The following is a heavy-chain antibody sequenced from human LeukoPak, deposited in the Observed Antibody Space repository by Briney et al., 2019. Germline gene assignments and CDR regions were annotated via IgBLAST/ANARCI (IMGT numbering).Heavy chain of an antibody. Sequence: GESLKISCKGSGYSFTNYWIGWVRQMPGKGLEWMGIIYPGDSDTRYSPSFQGQVTISADKSPSTAYVQWSSLKASDSAMYYCAASTYGSGSYVAFDSWGQGTLVTVSS. D-gene: IGHD3-10*01. CDR2: IYPGDSDT. CDR3: AASTYGSGSYVAFDS. V-gene: IGHV5-51*01. J-gene: IGHJ4*02. CDR1: GYSFTNYW.